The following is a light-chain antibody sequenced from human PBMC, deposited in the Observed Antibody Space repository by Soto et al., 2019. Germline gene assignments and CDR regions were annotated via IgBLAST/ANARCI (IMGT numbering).Light chain of an antibody. V-gene: IGKV3-15*01. CDR1: QNMRIN. CDR3: QQYDNWPRT. Sequence: RVMTQSPGSLSLSPWERGTLSWRASQNMRINLSWYQQKPGQAPRLLIYGASTRATGIPARFSGSGSGTEFTLTITSLQSEDFAVYYCQQYDNWPRTFGQGTKVDI. CDR2: GAS. J-gene: IGKJ1*01.